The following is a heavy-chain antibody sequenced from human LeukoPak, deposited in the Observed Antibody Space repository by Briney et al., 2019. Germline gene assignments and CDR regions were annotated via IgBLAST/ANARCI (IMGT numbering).Heavy chain of an antibody. D-gene: IGHD6-19*01. J-gene: IGHJ4*02. CDR1: GVSTTNGIYY. V-gene: IGHV4-39*01. Sequence: SETLSLTCTVSGVSTTNGIYYWAWIRQPPGQGLVWIGSVHNVGSTYYNLSLRSRVTMSIDTSKNQFSLRLNSVTAADTAVYYCARRAEYNSGWHFYLDHWGQGILVTVSS. CDR2: VHNVGST. CDR3: ARRAEYNSGWHFYLDH.